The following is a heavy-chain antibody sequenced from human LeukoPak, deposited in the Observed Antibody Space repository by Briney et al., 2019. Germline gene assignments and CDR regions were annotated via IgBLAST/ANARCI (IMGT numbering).Heavy chain of an antibody. CDR3: ARDFYSGSYYPLGDAFDI. V-gene: IGHV3-33*01. J-gene: IGHJ3*02. Sequence: SXGMHWVRQXPXXXXEWVAXIWYDVSNNYYADSVKRRFTISRDNSKNPLYLQMNSLRAEDTAVYYCARDFYSGSYYPLGDAFDIWGQGTMVTVSS. CDR2: IWYDVSNN. D-gene: IGHD1-26*01. CDR1: SXG.